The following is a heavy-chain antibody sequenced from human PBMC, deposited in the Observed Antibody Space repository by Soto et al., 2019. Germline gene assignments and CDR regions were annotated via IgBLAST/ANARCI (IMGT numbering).Heavy chain of an antibody. CDR1: GFTFSNAW. Sequence: PWGSLRLSCAASGFTFSNAWMSWVRQAPGKGLEWVGRIKSKTDGGTTDYAAPVKGRFTISRDDSKNTLYLQMNSLKTEDTAVYYCKTDDFWSGLGPWGQGTLVTVSS. CDR3: KTDDFWSGLGP. V-gene: IGHV3-15*01. CDR2: IKSKTDGGTT. D-gene: IGHD3-3*01. J-gene: IGHJ5*02.